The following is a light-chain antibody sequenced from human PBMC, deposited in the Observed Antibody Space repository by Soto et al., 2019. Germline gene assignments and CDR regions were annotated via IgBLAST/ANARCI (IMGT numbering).Light chain of an antibody. CDR3: SSSTGSDSYVI. CDR1: SSDVGAYNY. J-gene: IGLJ2*01. V-gene: IGLV2-14*01. CDR2: EVS. Sequence: QSVLTQPASVSGSRGQSITISCTGTSSDVGAYNYVSWYQHHPGKAPQPMIYEVSNRPSGVSNRFSGSKSGNTASLTISGLQAEDEADYYCSSSTGSDSYVIFGGGTKVTVL.